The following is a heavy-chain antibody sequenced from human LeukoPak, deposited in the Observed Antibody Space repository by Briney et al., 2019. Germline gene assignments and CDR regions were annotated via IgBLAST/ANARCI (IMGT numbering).Heavy chain of an antibody. CDR1: GFSFGDYA. D-gene: IGHD2-2*01. V-gene: IGHV3-9*03. CDR2: ISWNSGNI. J-gene: IGHJ3*02. CDR3: AKDRYCGSTSCYDAFDI. Sequence: GGSLRLSCAASGFSFGDYAMHWVRQGPGKGLEWVSGISWNSGNIAYADSVKGRFTISRDNAKSSLYLQMNSLRAEGMALYYCAKDRYCGSTSCYDAFDIWGQGTMVTVSS.